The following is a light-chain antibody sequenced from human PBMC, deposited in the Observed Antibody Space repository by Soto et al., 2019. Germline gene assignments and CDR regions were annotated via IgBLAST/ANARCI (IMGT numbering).Light chain of an antibody. CDR3: QQYNNWPQT. Sequence: EIVMTQSPATLSVSPGERATLSCRASQSVSSNLAWYQQKPGQAPRLLIYGASTRATGIPARFSGSGSGTEFTITISSLQSEDFEVYYCQQYNNWPQTFGQGTKVEIK. CDR2: GAS. CDR1: QSVSSN. J-gene: IGKJ1*01. V-gene: IGKV3-15*01.